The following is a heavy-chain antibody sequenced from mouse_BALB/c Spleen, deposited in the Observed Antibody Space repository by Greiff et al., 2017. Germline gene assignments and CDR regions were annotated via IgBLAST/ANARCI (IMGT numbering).Heavy chain of an antibody. CDR2: ISSGGSYT. CDR1: GFTFSSYA. J-gene: IGHJ3*01. D-gene: IGHD2-4*01. V-gene: IGHV5-9-3*01. Sequence: EVQVVESGGGLVKPGGSLKLSCAASGFTFSSYAMSWVRQTPEKRLEWVATISSGGSYTYYPDSVKGRFTISRDNAKNTLYLQMSSLRSEDTAMYYCARHAAYDYDSPWFAYWGQGTLVTVSA. CDR3: ARHAAYDYDSPWFAY.